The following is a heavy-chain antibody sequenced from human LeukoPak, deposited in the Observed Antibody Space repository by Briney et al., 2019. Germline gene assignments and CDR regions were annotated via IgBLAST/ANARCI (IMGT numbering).Heavy chain of an antibody. D-gene: IGHD3-3*01. J-gene: IGHJ4*02. V-gene: IGHV1-8*01. CDR1: GYTFTSYD. Sequence: ASVKVSCKASGYTFTSYDINWVRQATGQGLEWMGCMNPNSGNTGYAQKFPGRVTMTRNTSISTAYMELSSLRSEDTAVYYCAKLSYDFWSGYLFDYWGQGTLVTVSS. CDR3: AKLSYDFWSGYLFDY. CDR2: MNPNSGNT.